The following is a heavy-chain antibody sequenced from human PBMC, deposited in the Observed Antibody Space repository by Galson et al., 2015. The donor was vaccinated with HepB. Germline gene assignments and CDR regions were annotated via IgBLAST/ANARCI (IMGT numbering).Heavy chain of an antibody. V-gene: IGHV1-8*01. J-gene: IGHJ5*02. D-gene: IGHD2-15*01. CDR1: RYTFTSYD. CDR3: ARGAGYCSGGSCYDWFDP. CDR2: MNPNSGNT. Sequence: SVKVSCKASRYTFTSYDINWVRQATGQGLEWMGWMNPNSGNTGYAQKFQGRVTMTRNTSISTAYMELSSLRSEDTAVYYCARGAGYCSGGSCYDWFDPWGQGTLVTVSS.